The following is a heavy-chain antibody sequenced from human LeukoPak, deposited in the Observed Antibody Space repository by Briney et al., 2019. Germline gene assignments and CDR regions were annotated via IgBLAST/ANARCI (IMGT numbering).Heavy chain of an antibody. V-gene: IGHV3-64D*06. J-gene: IGHJ3*02. CDR3: VKVLIAAGGTSDDAFDI. CDR2: ISSKGGTT. D-gene: IGHD6-13*01. Sequence: PGGSLRLSCSASGFTFSWYAMHWVRQAPGKGLENVSAISSKGGTTYDADSVKGRFTISRDNSKNMLYLQMSSLRVEDTAVYYCVKVLIAAGGTSDDAFDIWGQGTVVTVSS. CDR1: GFTFSWYA.